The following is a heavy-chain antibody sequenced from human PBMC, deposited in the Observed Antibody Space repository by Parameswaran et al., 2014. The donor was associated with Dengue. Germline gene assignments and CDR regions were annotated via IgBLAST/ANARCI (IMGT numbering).Heavy chain of an antibody. CDR3: ARDPGAFGELYYFDS. Sequence: RWIRQPPGKGLEWIGRIYTSYSTKYNPSLRDRVTISIDTSKNQFSLRLTSVTAADTAVYYCARDPGAFGELYYFDSWGLGTLVTVSS. V-gene: IGHV4-61*02. D-gene: IGHD3-10*01. CDR2: IYTSYST. J-gene: IGHJ4*02.